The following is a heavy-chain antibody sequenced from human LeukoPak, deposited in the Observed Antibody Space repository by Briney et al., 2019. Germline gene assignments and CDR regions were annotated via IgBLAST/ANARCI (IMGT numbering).Heavy chain of an antibody. Sequence: PGGSPRPSCAASGFTFSSYSMNWVRQAPGKGLEWVSSISSSSSYIYYADSVKGRFTISRDNAKNSLYLQMNSLRAEDTAVYYCARDDKRYCSGGSCPRHFDYWGQGTLVTVSS. V-gene: IGHV3-21*01. CDR1: GFTFSSYS. J-gene: IGHJ4*02. CDR2: ISSSSSYI. CDR3: ARDDKRYCSGGSCPRHFDY. D-gene: IGHD2-15*01.